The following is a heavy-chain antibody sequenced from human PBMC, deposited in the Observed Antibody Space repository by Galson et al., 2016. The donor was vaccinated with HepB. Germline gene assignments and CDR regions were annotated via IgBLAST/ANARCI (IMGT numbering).Heavy chain of an antibody. V-gene: IGHV3-11*01. D-gene: IGHD2/OR15-2a*01. CDR3: ATQLVLIIVPGTFDS. CDR1: GIPFSDSY. CDR2: ISNTGKNI. Sequence: SLRLSCAASGIPFSDSYMAWIRQAPGKGLEWIPYISNTGKNIYYADSVKGRFTISRDNANNSVYLQMNSLRGEDTAVYYCATQLVLIIVPGTFDSWGQGTLVTVSS. J-gene: IGHJ4*02.